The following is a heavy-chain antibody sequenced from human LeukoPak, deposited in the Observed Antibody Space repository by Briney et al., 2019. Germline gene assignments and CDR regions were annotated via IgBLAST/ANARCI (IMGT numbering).Heavy chain of an antibody. CDR2: ISSSSSYI. CDR1: GFTFSSYS. V-gene: IGHV3-21*01. D-gene: IGHD5-12*01. J-gene: IGHJ6*03. Sequence: GGSLRLSCAASGFTFSSYSMNWVRQAPGKGLEGVSSISSSSSYIYYADSVKGRFTISRDNAKNSLYLQMNSLRAEDTAVYYCARVAGLGWLRPLYYYYYHMDVWGKGTTVTVSS. CDR3: ARVAGLGWLRPLYYYYYHMDV.